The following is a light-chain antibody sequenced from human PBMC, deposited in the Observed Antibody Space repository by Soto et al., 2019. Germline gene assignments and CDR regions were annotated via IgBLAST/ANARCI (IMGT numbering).Light chain of an antibody. V-gene: IGKV3-20*01. Sequence: IVLTQSPGTLSLSPGERATLSCRASQSVSSTFLAWYRQKPGQTPRLLIFGGSNRATGIPDRFSGSGSGTDFSLTIARLEPEDFAVYYCGQFVSAPPRTLAQGTKVDIK. J-gene: IGKJ1*01. CDR3: GQFVSAPPRT. CDR2: GGS. CDR1: QSVSSTF.